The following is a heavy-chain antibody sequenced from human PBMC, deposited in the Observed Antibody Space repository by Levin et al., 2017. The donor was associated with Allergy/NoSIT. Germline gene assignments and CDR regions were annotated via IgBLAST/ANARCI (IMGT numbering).Heavy chain of an antibody. V-gene: IGHV3-74*01. CDR3: VGRRGSEGFDK. Sequence: GESLKISCAASGFTFSSYWMHWVRQAPGKGLVWVSRINSDGSSISYADSVKGRFTVSRDNVKNTLYLQMNSLRAEDTAVYHCVGRRGSEGFDKWGQGTLVTVSS. CDR2: INSDGSSI. D-gene: IGHD1-26*01. J-gene: IGHJ4*02. CDR1: GFTFSSYW.